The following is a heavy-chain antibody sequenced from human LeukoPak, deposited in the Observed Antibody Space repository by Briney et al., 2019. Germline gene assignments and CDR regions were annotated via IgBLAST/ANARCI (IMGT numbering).Heavy chain of an antibody. Sequence: SETLSLTCTVSGGSISSYYWSWIRQPPGKGLEWIGYIYYSGGTNYNPSLKSRVTISVDTSKNQFSLNLSSVTAADTAVYYCARRELSFFDYWGQGTLVTVSS. CDR3: ARRELSFFDY. D-gene: IGHD2-15*01. V-gene: IGHV4-59*08. J-gene: IGHJ4*02. CDR1: GGSISSYY. CDR2: IYYSGGT.